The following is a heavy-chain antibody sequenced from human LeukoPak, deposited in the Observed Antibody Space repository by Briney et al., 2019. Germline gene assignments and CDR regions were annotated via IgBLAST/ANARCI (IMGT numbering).Heavy chain of an antibody. CDR1: GFTLRSHS. CDR2: ITWDGGIS. Sequence: GGSLRLSCAASGFTLRSHSMNWVRQAPGKGLEWISLITWDGGISYYVDSLKGRFTISRDNSKNSLYLQMNSLRTEDTAFYYCAKDYGYSNDWYLIDYWGQGTLVTVSS. J-gene: IGHJ4*02. V-gene: IGHV3-43*01. D-gene: IGHD6-19*01. CDR3: AKDYGYSNDWYLIDY.